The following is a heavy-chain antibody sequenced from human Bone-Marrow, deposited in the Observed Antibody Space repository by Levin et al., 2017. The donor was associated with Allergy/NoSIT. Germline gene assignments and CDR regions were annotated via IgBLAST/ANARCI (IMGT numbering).Heavy chain of an antibody. V-gene: IGHV3-23*01. CDR3: AKDSRYCSSTSCYDNHVLDAFDI. CDR1: GFTFSSYA. D-gene: IGHD2-2*01. Sequence: GGSLRLSCAASGFTFSSYAMSWVRQAPGKGLEWVSAISGSSGTTYYAESVKGRFTISRDNSKNSLFLQMNTLRAEDTAVYYCAKDSRYCSSTSCYDNHVLDAFDIWGQGTMVTVSS. J-gene: IGHJ3*02. CDR2: ISGSSGTT.